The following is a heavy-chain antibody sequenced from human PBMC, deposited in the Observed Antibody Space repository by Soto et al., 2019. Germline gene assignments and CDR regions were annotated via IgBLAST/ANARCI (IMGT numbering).Heavy chain of an antibody. V-gene: IGHV5-10-1*03. Sequence: VQLVQSGAELKKPGEALRISCKASGYKFSNYSITWVRQMPGRGLEWMGRIDPSDSNSHYSPSFQGHVTLSADKSINTAYLHWRRLKASDTAISFCARPAGIEGAAASWGQGTLVSVSS. J-gene: IGHJ5*02. CDR2: IDPSDSNS. CDR1: GYKFSNYS. D-gene: IGHD1-26*01. CDR3: ARPAGIEGAAAS.